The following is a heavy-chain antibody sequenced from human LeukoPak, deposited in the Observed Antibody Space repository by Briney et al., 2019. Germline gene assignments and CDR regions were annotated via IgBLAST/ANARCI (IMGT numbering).Heavy chain of an antibody. D-gene: IGHD3-9*01. CDR2: IYYSGST. J-gene: IGHJ4*02. CDR3: ARRGSPWGYFALDY. V-gene: IGHV4-30-4*08. CDR1: GGSINSGDYY. Sequence: PSETLSLTCTVSGGSINSGDYYWSWIRQPPGKGLEWIGYIYYSGSTYYNPSLKSRVTISVDTSKNQFSLKLSSVTAADTAVYYCARRGSPWGYFALDYWGQGTLVTVSS.